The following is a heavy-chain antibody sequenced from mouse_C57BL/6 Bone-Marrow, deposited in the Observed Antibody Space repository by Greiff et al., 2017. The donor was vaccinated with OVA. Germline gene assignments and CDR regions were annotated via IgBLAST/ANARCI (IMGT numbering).Heavy chain of an antibody. Sequence: EVHLVESGGDLVKPGGSLKLSCAASGFTFSSYGMSWVRQTPDKRLEWVATISSGGSYTYYPDSVKGRFTISRDNAKNTLYLQMSSLKSEDTAMYYCARESLLRPLFAYWGQGTLVTVSA. CDR3: ARESLLRPLFAY. CDR2: ISSGGSYT. D-gene: IGHD1-2*01. J-gene: IGHJ3*01. CDR1: GFTFSSYG. V-gene: IGHV5-6*01.